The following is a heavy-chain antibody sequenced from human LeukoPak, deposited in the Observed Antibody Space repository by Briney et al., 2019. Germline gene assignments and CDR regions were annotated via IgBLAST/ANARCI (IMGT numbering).Heavy chain of an antibody. J-gene: IGHJ6*03. Sequence: PKASVKVSCKVSGYTLTELSMHWVRQAPGKGLEWMGGFDPEDGETIYAQKFQGRVTMTEDTSTDTAYMELSSLRSEDTAVYYCARDWDQLVPSKGGPPRYFYFMDVWGKGTSVIVSS. V-gene: IGHV1-24*01. CDR3: ARDWDQLVPSKGGPPRYFYFMDV. CDR2: FDPEDGET. CDR1: GYTLTELS. D-gene: IGHD2-15*01.